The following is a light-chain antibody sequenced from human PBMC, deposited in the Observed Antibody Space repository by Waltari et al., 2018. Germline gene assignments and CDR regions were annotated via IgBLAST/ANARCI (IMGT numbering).Light chain of an antibody. CDR3: QQYYNPPLT. V-gene: IGKV1-33*01. CDR1: QDIRNF. Sequence: DIQTTQSPSSLSATVGDIVSNTCQASQDIRNFLNWFQLKPGKAPKVLIYDASNLETGVPSRFSGRKSGTEFTLTISGLQPEDFATYFCQQYYNPPLTFGGGTKVEI. CDR2: DAS. J-gene: IGKJ4*01.